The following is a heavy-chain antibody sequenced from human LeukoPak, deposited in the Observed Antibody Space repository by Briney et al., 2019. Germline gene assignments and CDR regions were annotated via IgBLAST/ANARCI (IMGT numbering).Heavy chain of an antibody. D-gene: IGHD3-22*01. CDR3: ARHGSRGYDSSGYYDY. J-gene: IGHJ4*02. Sequence: PSETLSLTCTVSGGSISSYYWSWIRQPPGKGLEWIGYVYTSGSTNYNPSLKSRVTISVDTSKNQFSLKLSSVTAADTAVYYCARHGSRGYDSSGYYDYWGQGTLVTVSS. CDR2: VYTSGST. CDR1: GGSISSYY. V-gene: IGHV4-4*09.